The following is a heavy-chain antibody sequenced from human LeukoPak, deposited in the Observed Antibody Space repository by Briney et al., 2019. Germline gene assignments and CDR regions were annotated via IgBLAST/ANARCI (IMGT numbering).Heavy chain of an antibody. Sequence: SETLSLTCTVSGGSISSYYWSWIRQPPGKGLEWIGYIYYSGSTNYNPSLKSRVTISVDTSKNQFSLKLSSVTAADTAVYYCARHQNDILTAIDYWGQGTLVTVSS. CDR3: ARHQNDILTAIDY. J-gene: IGHJ4*02. V-gene: IGHV4-59*08. D-gene: IGHD3-9*01. CDR2: IYYSGST. CDR1: GGSISSYY.